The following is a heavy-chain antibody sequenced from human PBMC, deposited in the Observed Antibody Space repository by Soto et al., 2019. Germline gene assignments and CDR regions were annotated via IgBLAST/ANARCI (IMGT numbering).Heavy chain of an antibody. CDR1: GFTFSSYG. J-gene: IGHJ6*02. CDR2: TWYDGSNN. D-gene: IGHD2-8*01. V-gene: IGHV3-33*03. Sequence: QVQLVESGGGVVQPGRSLRLSCAASGFTFSSYGMHWVRQAPGKGLEWVAATWYDGSNNYYGDAVKGRFTISRDNSKNPLYLQMNTLTAEDTAVYYCAGSPGYCTRGVCETLRSYYGLDVWGQRTTVTVSS. CDR3: AGSPGYCTRGVCETLRSYYGLDV.